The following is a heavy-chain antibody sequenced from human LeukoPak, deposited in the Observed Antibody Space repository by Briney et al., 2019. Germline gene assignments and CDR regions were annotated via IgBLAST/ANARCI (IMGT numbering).Heavy chain of an antibody. J-gene: IGHJ5*02. CDR2: ISSSGSTI. CDR3: ARENGDSSGQVNWFDP. V-gene: IGHV3-11*01. CDR1: GFTFSDYY. D-gene: IGHD3-22*01. Sequence: LGGSLSLSCAASGFTFSDYYMSWIRQAPGKGLEWVSYISSSGSTIYYADSVKGRFTISRDNAKNSLYLQMNSLRAEDTAVYYCARENGDSSGQVNWFDPWGQGTLVTVSS.